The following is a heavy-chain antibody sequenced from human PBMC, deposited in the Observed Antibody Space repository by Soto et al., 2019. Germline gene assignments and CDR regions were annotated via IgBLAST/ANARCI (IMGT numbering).Heavy chain of an antibody. J-gene: IGHJ4*02. CDR3: ARESEDLTSTFDY. Sequence: EVQLVESGGGLVTPGGSLRLSCAASGFTFTRYSMNWVRQAPGKGLEWVSSISSTTNYIYYGDSMKGRFTISRDNAKNALYLEMNILRSEDTAVYYCARESEDLTSTFDYWGQGTMVTVSS. CDR1: GFTFTRYS. V-gene: IGHV3-21*06. CDR2: ISSTTNYI.